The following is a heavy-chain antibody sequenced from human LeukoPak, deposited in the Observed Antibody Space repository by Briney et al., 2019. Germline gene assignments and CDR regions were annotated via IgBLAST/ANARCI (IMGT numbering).Heavy chain of an antibody. V-gene: IGHV1-2*02. J-gene: IGHJ6*03. CDR3: AKDPNYYGSDGGYYYMDV. CDR1: GYTFTGYY. CDR2: INPNSGGT. D-gene: IGHD3-10*01. Sequence: ASVKVSCKASGYTFTGYYMHWVRQAPGQGLEWMGWINPNSGGTNYAQKFQGRVTMTRDTSISTAYMELSRLRAEDTAVYYCAKDPNYYGSDGGYYYMDVWGKGTTVTVSS.